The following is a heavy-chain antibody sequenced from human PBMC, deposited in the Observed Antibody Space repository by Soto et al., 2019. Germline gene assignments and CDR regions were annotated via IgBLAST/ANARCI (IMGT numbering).Heavy chain of an antibody. CDR2: ISSSSSTI. J-gene: IGHJ6*02. Sequence: HPGGSLRLSCAASGFTFSSYSMNWVRQAPGKGLEWVSYISSSSSTIYYADSVKGRFTISRDNAKNSLYLQMNSLRDGDTAVYYCARDAGTTVKGVPYYYYYYGMDVWGQGTTVTVSS. D-gene: IGHD4-17*01. CDR1: GFTFSSYS. CDR3: ARDAGTTVKGVPYYYYYYGMDV. V-gene: IGHV3-48*02.